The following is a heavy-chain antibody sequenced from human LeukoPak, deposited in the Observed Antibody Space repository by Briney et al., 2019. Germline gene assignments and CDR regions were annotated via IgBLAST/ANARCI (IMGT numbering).Heavy chain of an antibody. CDR3: ARIRGGQQLVHDYYMDV. CDR1: GGSFSGYY. Sequence: SETLSLTCAVYGGSFSGYYWSWIRQPPGKGLEWIGEINHSGSTNYNPSLKSRVTISVDTSKNQFSLKLSSVTAADTAVYYCARIRGGQQLVHDYYMDVWGKGTTVTVSS. J-gene: IGHJ6*03. V-gene: IGHV4-34*01. CDR2: INHSGST. D-gene: IGHD6-13*01.